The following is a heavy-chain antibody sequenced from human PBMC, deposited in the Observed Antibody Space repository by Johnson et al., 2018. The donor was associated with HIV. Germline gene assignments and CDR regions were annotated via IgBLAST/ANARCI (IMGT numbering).Heavy chain of an antibody. CDR3: ARRSRYTYDNDDVYLLQAFDV. Sequence: VQLVESGGGLVQPGGSLRLSCAASGFTFSSYGMHWVRQAPAKGLEWVAVISYDGSDKDYADSVKGRFTISRDSSKNTLYLQMNSLRIEDTAVYYCARRSRYTYDNDDVYLLQAFDVWGQGTVVTVSS. J-gene: IGHJ3*01. D-gene: IGHD3-16*01. V-gene: IGHV3-30*04. CDR2: ISYDGSDK. CDR1: GFTFSSYG.